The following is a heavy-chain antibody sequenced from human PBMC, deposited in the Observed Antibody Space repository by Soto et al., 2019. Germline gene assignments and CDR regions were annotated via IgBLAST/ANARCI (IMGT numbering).Heavy chain of an antibody. V-gene: IGHV4-30-4*01. D-gene: IGHD6-13*01. Sequence: SETLSLTCTVSGGSISSGDYYWSWIRQPPGKGLEWIGCIYYSGSTYYNPSLKSRVTISVDTSKNQFSLKLSSVTAADTAVYYCARFRIAAARIDYWGQGTLVTVSS. CDR2: IYYSGST. J-gene: IGHJ4*02. CDR3: ARFRIAAARIDY. CDR1: GGSISSGDYY.